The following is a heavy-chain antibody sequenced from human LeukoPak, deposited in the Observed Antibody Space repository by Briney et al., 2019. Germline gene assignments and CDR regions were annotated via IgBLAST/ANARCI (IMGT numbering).Heavy chain of an antibody. Sequence: GGSLRHSCAASGFTFSSYAMSWVRQAPGKGLEWVSSISGTNDNTYYADSVKDRFTISRDNSMNTLSLQMNSLRAEDTAVYYCAKGRGTTVTSAANYWGQGTLVTVSS. J-gene: IGHJ4*02. V-gene: IGHV3-23*01. CDR3: AKGRGTTVTSAANY. CDR2: ISGTNDNT. CDR1: GFTFSSYA. D-gene: IGHD4-17*01.